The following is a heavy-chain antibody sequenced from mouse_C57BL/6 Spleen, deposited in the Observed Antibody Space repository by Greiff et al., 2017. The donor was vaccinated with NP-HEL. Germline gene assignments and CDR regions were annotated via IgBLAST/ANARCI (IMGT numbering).Heavy chain of an antibody. D-gene: IGHD2-2*01. CDR2: INPSNGGT. CDR1: GYTFTSYW. V-gene: IGHV1-53*01. Sequence: VKLQQPGPELVKPGASVKLSCKASGYTFTSYWMHWVKQRPGQGLEWIGNINPSNGGTNYNEKFKSKATLTVDKSSSTAYMQLSSLTSEDSAVYYCARAIYYGYDRRFDYWGQGTTLTVSS. CDR3: ARAIYYGYDRRFDY. J-gene: IGHJ2*01.